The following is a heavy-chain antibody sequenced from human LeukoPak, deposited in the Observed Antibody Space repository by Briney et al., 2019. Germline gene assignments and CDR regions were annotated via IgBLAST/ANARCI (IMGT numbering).Heavy chain of an antibody. CDR3: ARDKTQSPLDYYYMDV. V-gene: IGHV1-2*02. J-gene: IGHJ6*03. D-gene: IGHD4-11*01. CDR2: INPNSGGT. CDR1: GGTFSSYA. Sequence: ASVKVSCKASGGTFSSYAISWVRQAPGQGLEWMGWINPNSGGTNYAQKFQGRVTMTRDTSISTAYMELSRLRSDDTAVYYCARDKTQSPLDYYYMDVWGKGTTVTVSS.